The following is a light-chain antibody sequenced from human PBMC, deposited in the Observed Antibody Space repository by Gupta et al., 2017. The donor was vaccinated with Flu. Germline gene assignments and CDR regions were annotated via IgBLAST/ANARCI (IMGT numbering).Light chain of an antibody. CDR1: QSIRSY. CDR3: QQSYSTPPMYT. J-gene: IGKJ2*01. V-gene: IGKV1-39*01. CDR2: GAS. Sequence: DIQMTQSPSSLSASVGDRVTITCRASQSIRSYLNWYQQKPGKAPKLLIYGASSLQSGVPSRFSGSGSGTEFILTISGLQPEDVATYYCQQSYSTPPMYTFGQGTKLEIK.